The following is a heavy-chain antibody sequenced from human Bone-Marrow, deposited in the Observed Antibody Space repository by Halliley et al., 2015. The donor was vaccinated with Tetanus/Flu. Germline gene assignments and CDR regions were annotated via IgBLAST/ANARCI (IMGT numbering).Heavy chain of an antibody. V-gene: IGHV4-31*01. J-gene: IGHJ4*02. Sequence: TLSLTCSVSGGSINSGGFYWSWIRQHPGKGLEWIGYISSSGTTYYNPSLKSPVTVSVDTSKNQFFLRLTSVTAADTAVYYCARGYGVGYYYFDHWGRGTLVTVSS. CDR1: GGSINSGGFY. D-gene: IGHD2-15*01. CDR3: ARGYGVGYYYFDH. CDR2: ISSSGTT.